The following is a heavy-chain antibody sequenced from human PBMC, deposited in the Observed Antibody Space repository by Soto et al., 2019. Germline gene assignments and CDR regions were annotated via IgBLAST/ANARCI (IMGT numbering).Heavy chain of an antibody. J-gene: IGHJ4*02. V-gene: IGHV4-59*01. D-gene: IGHD6-19*01. CDR3: ERVDGSSGWYYFDY. CDR2: IYYSGST. Sequence: QVQLQESGPGLVKPSETLSLTCTVYGGSISSYYWSWIRQPPGKGLEWIGYIYYSGSTNYNPSLKSRVTISVDTSKNQFSLKLSSVTAADTAVYYCERVDGSSGWYYFDYWGQGTLVNVSS. CDR1: GGSISSYY.